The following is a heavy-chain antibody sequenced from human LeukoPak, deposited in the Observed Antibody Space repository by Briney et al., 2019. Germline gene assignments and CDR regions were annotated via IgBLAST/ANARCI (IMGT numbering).Heavy chain of an antibody. J-gene: IGHJ4*02. Sequence: GGSLGLSCVASGFTFSKSAMSWVRQPPGKGLEWVSAISGSGGDTYYADSVQGRFTISRDNSKNTLYLQMNSLRAEDTAVYYCAKDPKGSTVTTYWFVYWGQGTLVTVSS. D-gene: IGHD4-17*01. CDR3: AKDPKGSTVTTYWFVY. CDR2: ISGSGGDT. V-gene: IGHV3-23*01. CDR1: GFTFSKSA.